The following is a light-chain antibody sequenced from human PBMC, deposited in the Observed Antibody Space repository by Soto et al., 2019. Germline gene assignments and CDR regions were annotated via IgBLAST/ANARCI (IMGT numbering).Light chain of an antibody. V-gene: IGLV1-47*01. Sequence: QSVLTQPPSASGTPGQSVTIACSGSSSNIGSKYVYWYQQLPGTAPQLLIYRNNQRPSGVPDRFSGSKSGTSASLAISGLLSEDEAEYYCAAWDDSLSGWVVGGGTKLTVL. J-gene: IGLJ3*02. CDR1: SSNIGSKY. CDR3: AAWDDSLSGWV. CDR2: RNN.